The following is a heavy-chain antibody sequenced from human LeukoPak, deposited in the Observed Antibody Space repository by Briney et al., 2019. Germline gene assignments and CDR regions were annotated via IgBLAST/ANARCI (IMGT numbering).Heavy chain of an antibody. Sequence: ASVKVSCKASGYTFTGYYTHWVRQAPGQGLEWMGWINPNSGGTNYAQKFQGRVTMTRDTSISTAYMELSRLRSDDTAVYYCAIAVAGTGDFDYWGQGTLVTVSS. D-gene: IGHD6-19*01. CDR2: INPNSGGT. V-gene: IGHV1-2*02. J-gene: IGHJ4*02. CDR1: GYTFTGYY. CDR3: AIAVAGTGDFDY.